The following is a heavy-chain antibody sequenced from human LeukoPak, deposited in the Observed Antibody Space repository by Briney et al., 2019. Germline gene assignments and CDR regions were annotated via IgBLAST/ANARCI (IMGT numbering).Heavy chain of an antibody. J-gene: IGHJ6*04. CDR3: ARRGCSSTSCPVGGYYYYGMDV. D-gene: IGHD2-2*01. V-gene: IGHV4-34*01. CDR2: INHSGST. Sequence: SETLSLTCAVYGGSFSGYYWSWIRKPPGKGLEWIGEINHSGSTNYNPSLKSRVTISVDTSKNQSSLKLSSVTAADTAVYYCARRGCSSTSCPVGGYYYYGMDVWGKGTTVTVSS. CDR1: GGSFSGYY.